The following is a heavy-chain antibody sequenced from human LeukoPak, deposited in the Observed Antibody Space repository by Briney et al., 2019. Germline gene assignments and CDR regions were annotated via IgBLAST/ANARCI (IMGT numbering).Heavy chain of an antibody. V-gene: IGHV3-74*01. CDR3: ASASSHRIAAGGDY. CDR2: INSDGSSR. D-gene: IGHD6-13*01. Sequence: GGSLRLSCAASGLTFSNYWMHLVRQAPGEGLVWVSRINSDGSSRNYADSVKGRFTIARDNAKNTLYLQMNSLRAEDTAVYYCASASSHRIAAGGDYWGQGTLVTVSS. CDR1: GLTFSNYW. J-gene: IGHJ4*02.